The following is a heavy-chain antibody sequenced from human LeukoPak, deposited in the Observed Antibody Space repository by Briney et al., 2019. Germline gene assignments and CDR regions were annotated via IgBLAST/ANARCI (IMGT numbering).Heavy chain of an antibody. CDR3: ARVPTISYYYGSGSYYSGGHYYMDV. D-gene: IGHD3-10*01. J-gene: IGHJ6*03. V-gene: IGHV4-39*07. Sequence: SETLSLTCTVSGGSISSSSYYWGWIRQPPGKGLEWIGSIYYSGSTYYNPSLKSRVTISVDTSKNQFSLKLSSVTAADTAVYYCARVPTISYYYGSGSYYSGGHYYMDVWGKGTTVTVSS. CDR1: GGSISSSSYY. CDR2: IYYSGST.